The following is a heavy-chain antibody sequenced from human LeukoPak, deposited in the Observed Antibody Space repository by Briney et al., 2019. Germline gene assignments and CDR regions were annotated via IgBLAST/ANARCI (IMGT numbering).Heavy chain of an antibody. CDR3: AKVIREVDMSHDY. J-gene: IGHJ4*02. V-gene: IGHV3-30-3*01. D-gene: IGHD5-24*01. Sequence: PGGSLRLSCAASGFTFSSIAMHWVRQAPGKGLEWVAVISYDGSTTYYADSVKGRFTISRDNSKNTLYLQMNSLRAEDTAVCYCAKVIREVDMSHDYWGQGALVTVSS. CDR2: ISYDGSTT. CDR1: GFTFSSIA.